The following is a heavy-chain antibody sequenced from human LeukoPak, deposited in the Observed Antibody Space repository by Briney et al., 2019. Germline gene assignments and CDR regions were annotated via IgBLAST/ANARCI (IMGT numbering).Heavy chain of an antibody. V-gene: IGHV4-59*01. CDR3: ARVGSWYYFDY. CDR2: IDHSGNT. Sequence: SETLSLTCSVSGGSISGYYWSWSRQAPGEGLEWIAYIDHSGNTNYNPSLKSRVTISRDMSKNQFSLKLTSVTAADTAMYYCARVGSWYYFDYWGQGILVTVSS. J-gene: IGHJ4*02. CDR1: GGSISGYY. D-gene: IGHD6-19*01.